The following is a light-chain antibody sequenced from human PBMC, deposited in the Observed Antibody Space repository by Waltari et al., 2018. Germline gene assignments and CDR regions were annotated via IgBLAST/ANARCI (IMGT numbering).Light chain of an antibody. V-gene: IGLV1-44*01. CDR2: SNN. J-gene: IGLJ2*01. CDR1: SSNIGSKS. Sequence: QSVLTQPPSVSGTPGQRVSISCSGSSSNIGSKSVNWYQQVPGTAPKLLIYSNNQRPYGGPDRFSGSKSGTSASLAISGLQSEDEADYYCATWDDSLNGLFGGGTKLTVL. CDR3: ATWDDSLNGL.